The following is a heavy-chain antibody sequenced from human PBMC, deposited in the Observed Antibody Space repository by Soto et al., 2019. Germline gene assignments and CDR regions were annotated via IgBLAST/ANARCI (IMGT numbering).Heavy chain of an antibody. Sequence: DVQLLESGGGLVQPGGSLRLSCAASGFTFSSHAMSWVRQAPGKGLEWVSSLSANGGSTHYADSVNGRVTLSRDNSKNTLFLQMNSLRGEDTAMYYCAKGALRLTTYFDAWGQGTLVTVSS. J-gene: IGHJ4*02. CDR2: LSANGGST. D-gene: IGHD4-17*01. CDR3: AKGALRLTTYFDA. V-gene: IGHV3-23*01. CDR1: GFTFSSHA.